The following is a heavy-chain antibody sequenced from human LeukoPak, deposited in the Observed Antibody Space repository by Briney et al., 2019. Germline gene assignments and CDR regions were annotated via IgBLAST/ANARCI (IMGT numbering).Heavy chain of an antibody. CDR2: IYHSGST. J-gene: IGHJ4*02. V-gene: IGHV4-39*07. CDR3: ARGVVIAPQTFDY. D-gene: IGHD2-21*01. Sequence: PSETLSLTCTVSGGPISSSSYYWGWIWQSPGKGLEWIGSIYHSGSTYYSPSLKSRVTISVDTSKNQFSLKLSSVTAADTAVYYCARGVVIAPQTFDYWGQGTLVTVSS. CDR1: GGPISSSSYY.